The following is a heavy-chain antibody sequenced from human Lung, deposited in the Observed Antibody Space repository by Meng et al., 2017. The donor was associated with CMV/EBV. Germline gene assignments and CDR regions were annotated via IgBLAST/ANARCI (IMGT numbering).Heavy chain of an antibody. CDR1: GFTFNTYT. J-gene: IGHJ4*02. D-gene: IGHD1-26*01. V-gene: IGHV3-21*01. Sequence: GESLKISCAASGFTFNTYTMNWVRQAPGKGLEWVSSISGSSSFTYYADSVKGRFTISRDNAKNSLYLQMNSLRAEDTAVYYCARQKGATVDYFDYWGQGTLVTVSS. CDR3: ARQKGATVDYFDY. CDR2: ISGSSSFT.